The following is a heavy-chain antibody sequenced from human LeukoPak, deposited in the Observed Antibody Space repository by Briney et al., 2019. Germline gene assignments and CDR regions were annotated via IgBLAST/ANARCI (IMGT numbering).Heavy chain of an antibody. CDR3: AKDASIFGVVTLFDY. CDR2: INGDGNNV. Sequence: PGGSLRLSCAASGFTFNNYWLHWVRQVPGKGLMWVSRINGDGNNVNYADSVKGRFTISRDNAKNTLHLQMNSLRAEDTAVYYCAKDASIFGVVTLFDYWGQGTLVTVSS. D-gene: IGHD3-3*01. J-gene: IGHJ4*02. V-gene: IGHV3-74*01. CDR1: GFTFNNYW.